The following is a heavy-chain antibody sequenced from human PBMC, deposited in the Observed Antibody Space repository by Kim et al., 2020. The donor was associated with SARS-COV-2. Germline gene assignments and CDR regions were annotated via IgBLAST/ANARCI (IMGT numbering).Heavy chain of an antibody. V-gene: IGHV7-4-1*02. D-gene: IGHD3-9*01. CDR3: ASPGYDILTGYYPIPYYYGMDV. J-gene: IGHJ6*02. CDR2: INTNTGNP. Sequence: ASVKVSCKASGYTFTSYAMNWVRQAPGQGLEWMGWINTNTGNPTYAQGFTGRFVFSLDTSVSTAYLQISSLKAEDTAVYYCASPGYDILTGYYPIPYYYGMDVWGQGTTVTVSS. CDR1: GYTFTSYA.